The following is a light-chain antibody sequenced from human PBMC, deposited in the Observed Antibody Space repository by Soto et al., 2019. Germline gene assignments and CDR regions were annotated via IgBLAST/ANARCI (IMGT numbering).Light chain of an antibody. CDR1: NIGTKG. CDR3: QVWDSSSDHRV. V-gene: IGLV3-21*02. Sequence: SYVLTQPPSVSVAPGQTARITCGGNNIGTKGVHWYQQKPGQAPVLVVYGDSDRSSGIPERFSGSNSGNTATLTISRVEAGDEADYYCQVWDSSSDHRVFGGGTKLTVL. J-gene: IGLJ3*02. CDR2: GDS.